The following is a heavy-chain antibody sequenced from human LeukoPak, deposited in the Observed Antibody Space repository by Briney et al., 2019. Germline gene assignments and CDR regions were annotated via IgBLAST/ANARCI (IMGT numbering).Heavy chain of an antibody. J-gene: IGHJ3*02. Sequence: PSETLSLTCTVSSGSISSGNYYWSWIRQPAGKGLEWIGRIYTSGSTNYNPSLKSRVTISVDRSKNQFSLKLSSVTAADTAVYYCARDSPPLGYYYDSSGYWNAFDIWGQGTMVTVSS. CDR3: ARDSPPLGYYYDSSGYWNAFDI. CDR1: SGSISSGNYY. D-gene: IGHD3-22*01. V-gene: IGHV4-61*02. CDR2: IYTSGST.